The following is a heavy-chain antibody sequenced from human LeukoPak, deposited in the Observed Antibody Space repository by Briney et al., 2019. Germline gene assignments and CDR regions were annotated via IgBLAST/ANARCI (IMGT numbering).Heavy chain of an antibody. CDR3: ATPRIAVAASFDY. CDR2: ISGSGGST. V-gene: IGHV3-23*01. J-gene: IGHJ4*02. CDR1: GFTVSSNY. Sequence: GGSLRLSCAASGFTVSSNYMSWVRQAPGKGLEWVSAISGSGGSTYYADSVKGRFTISRDNSKNTLYLQMNSLRAEDTAVYYCATPRIAVAASFDYWGQGTLVTVSS. D-gene: IGHD6-19*01.